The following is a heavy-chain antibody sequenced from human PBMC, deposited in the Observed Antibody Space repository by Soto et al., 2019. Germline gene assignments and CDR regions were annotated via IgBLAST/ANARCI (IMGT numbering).Heavy chain of an antibody. J-gene: IGHJ4*02. CDR2: ITISSRGI. CDR1: GFTFTRYS. D-gene: IGHD3-22*01. CDR3: ARDYYYDSSGYSPLDY. Sequence: GGSLRLSCAASGFTFTRYSMNWVRQAPGKGLEWVSSITISSRGINYADSVKGRFTISRDNAKNSVYLQMNSLRAEDTAVYYCARDYYYDSSGYSPLDYWGQGTLVTVSS. V-gene: IGHV3-21*01.